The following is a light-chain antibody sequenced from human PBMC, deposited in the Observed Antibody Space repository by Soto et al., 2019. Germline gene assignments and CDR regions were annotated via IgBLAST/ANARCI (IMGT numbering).Light chain of an antibody. Sequence: DSHMAQSPSTLSASVGDRVIITCRASQSISSWLAWYQQKPGKAPKLLIYKASSLESGVPSRFSGSGSGTDFTLTISSLQPEDFATYFCQQANSFPITFGQGTRLEIK. CDR2: KAS. V-gene: IGKV1-5*03. CDR1: QSISSW. CDR3: QQANSFPIT. J-gene: IGKJ5*01.